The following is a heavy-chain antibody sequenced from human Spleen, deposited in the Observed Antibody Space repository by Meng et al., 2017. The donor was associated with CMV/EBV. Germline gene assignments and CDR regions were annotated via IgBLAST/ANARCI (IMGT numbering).Heavy chain of an antibody. CDR2: IYYRGTT. Sequence: GSLRLSCVASGFTFSDHYMDWIRQAPGKGLEWIGNIYYRGTTYYTPSLKSRVTISVETPKNQFSLKLSSVTAADTAVYYCARVTYCGSRSYCSGLDDAFDIWGQGTMVTVSS. D-gene: IGHD2-2*01. CDR3: ARVTYCGSRSYCSGLDDAFDI. J-gene: IGHJ3*02. CDR1: GFTFSDHY. V-gene: IGHV4-38-2*01.